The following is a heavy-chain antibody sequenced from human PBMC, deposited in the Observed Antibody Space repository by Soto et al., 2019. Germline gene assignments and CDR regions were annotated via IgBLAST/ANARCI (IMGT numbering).Heavy chain of an antibody. D-gene: IGHD1-26*01. J-gene: IGHJ3*02. Sequence: GGSMRLSCAASGFSFTTYVMHWVRQAPGKGLEWVAVISHDGSYKYYGDAVKGRFTISRDTSKNAVYLEMNSLRPEDTAVYYCAKGLLAIVGTTLPRDAFNIWGQGTMVTVSS. CDR3: AKGLLAIVGTTLPRDAFNI. V-gene: IGHV3-30*18. CDR2: ISHDGSYK. CDR1: GFSFTTYV.